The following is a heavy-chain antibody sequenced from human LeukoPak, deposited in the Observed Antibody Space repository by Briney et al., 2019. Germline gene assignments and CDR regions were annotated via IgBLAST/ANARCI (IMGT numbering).Heavy chain of an antibody. J-gene: IGHJ6*02. Sequence: PGGSLRLSCSASEFTFSNFWMSWVRQAPWKGPEWVANIKQDGSEKYYVDSVKGRFTISRDNAETSLHLQMNSLRAEDTAVYYCARGIRGGYRREDYYYYGMDVWGQGTTVTVSS. D-gene: IGHD5-12*01. CDR3: ARGIRGGYRREDYYYYGMDV. V-gene: IGHV3-7*01. CDR2: IKQDGSEK. CDR1: EFTFSNFW.